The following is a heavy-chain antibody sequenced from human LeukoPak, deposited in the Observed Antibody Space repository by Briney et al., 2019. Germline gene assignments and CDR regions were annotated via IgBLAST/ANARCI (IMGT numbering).Heavy chain of an antibody. CDR2: IYYSGST. D-gene: IGHD6-13*01. CDR3: ARDRPGGSSLDY. Sequence: SETLSLTCTVSGGSISSYYWSWIRQPPGKGLEWIGYIYYSGSTNYNPSLKSRVTISVDTSKNEFSLKLTSVNAADTAVYYCARDRPGGSSLDYWGQGTLVTVSS. V-gene: IGHV4-59*01. CDR1: GGSISSYY. J-gene: IGHJ4*02.